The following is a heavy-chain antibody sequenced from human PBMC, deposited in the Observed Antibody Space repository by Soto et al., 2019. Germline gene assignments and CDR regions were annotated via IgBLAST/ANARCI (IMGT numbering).Heavy chain of an antibody. D-gene: IGHD3-10*01. Sequence: SETLSLTCTVSGGSISSSNYHWDWIRQPPGKGLEWIGSIYYSGSTYYNPSLKSRVTISVDTSKNQFSLKLSSVTAADTAVYYCARVLVDYGSGRDYYYYGMDVWGQGTTVTVSS. CDR3: ARVLVDYGSGRDYYYYGMDV. J-gene: IGHJ6*02. V-gene: IGHV4-39*07. CDR1: GGSISSSNYH. CDR2: IYYSGST.